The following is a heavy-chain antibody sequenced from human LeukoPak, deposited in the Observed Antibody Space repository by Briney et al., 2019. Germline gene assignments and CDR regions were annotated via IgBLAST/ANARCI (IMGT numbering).Heavy chain of an antibody. J-gene: IGHJ4*02. Sequence: ASVKVSCKVSGYTLTELSMHWVRQAPGKGPEWMGGFDPEDGETIYAQKFQGRVTMTEDTSTDTAYMELSSLRSEDTAVYYCATDNPSSYYDILTGYSPFDYWGQGTLVTVSS. V-gene: IGHV1-24*01. D-gene: IGHD3-9*01. CDR1: GYTLTELS. CDR2: FDPEDGET. CDR3: ATDNPSSYYDILTGYSPFDY.